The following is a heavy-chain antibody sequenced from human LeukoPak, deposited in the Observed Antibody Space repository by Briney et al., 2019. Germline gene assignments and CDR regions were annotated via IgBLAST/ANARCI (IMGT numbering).Heavy chain of an antibody. D-gene: IGHD3-16*02. CDR2: INSDGSST. CDR3: ARSDYVWGSYRYLLDY. Sequence: GGSLRLSCAASGFTFSSYWMHRVRQAPGKGLVWVSRINSDGSSTSYADSVKGRFTISRDNAKNTLYLQMNSLRAEDTAVYYCARSDYVWGSYRYLLDYWGQGTLVTVSS. CDR1: GFTFSSYW. J-gene: IGHJ4*02. V-gene: IGHV3-74*01.